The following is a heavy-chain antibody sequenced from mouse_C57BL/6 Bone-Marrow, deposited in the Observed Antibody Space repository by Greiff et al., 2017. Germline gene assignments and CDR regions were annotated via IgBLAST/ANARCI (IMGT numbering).Heavy chain of an antibody. CDR2: IHPNSGST. CDR3: ARGHYYGSSYVYAMDY. J-gene: IGHJ4*01. V-gene: IGHV1-64*01. Sequence: VQLQQSGAELVKPGASVKLSCKASGYTFTSYWMHWVKQRPGQGLEWIGMIHPNSGSTNYNEKFKSKATLTVDKSSSTAYMQRSSLTSEYSAVYYCARGHYYGSSYVYAMDYWGQGTSVNV. D-gene: IGHD1-1*01. CDR1: GYTFTSYW.